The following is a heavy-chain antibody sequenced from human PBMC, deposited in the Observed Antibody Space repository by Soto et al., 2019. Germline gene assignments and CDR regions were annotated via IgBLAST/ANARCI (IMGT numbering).Heavy chain of an antibody. Sequence: ASVKVSCKASGYTFTSYYMHWVRQAPGQWLEWMGIINPSGGSTRYAQKFQGRVTMTRDTSTSTVYMELSSLRSEDTAVYYCARGLIYDSSGYYFDYWGQGTLVTSPQ. CDR3: ARGLIYDSSGYYFDY. V-gene: IGHV1-46*01. D-gene: IGHD3-22*01. J-gene: IGHJ4*02. CDR1: GYTFTSYY. CDR2: INPSGGST.